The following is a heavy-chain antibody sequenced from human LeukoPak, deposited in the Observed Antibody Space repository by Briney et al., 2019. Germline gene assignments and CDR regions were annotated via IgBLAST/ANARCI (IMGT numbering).Heavy chain of an antibody. CDR3: ARGPPLDP. V-gene: IGHV3-69-1*01. J-gene: IGHJ5*02. Sequence: GGSLRLSCAASGFTFSNAWMSWVRQAPGKGLEWVSSISSSSYIYYADSVKGRFTISRDNAKSSLYLQMSSLRAEDSAVYYCARGPPLDPWGQGTLVTVSS. CDR1: GFTFSNAW. CDR2: ISSSSYI.